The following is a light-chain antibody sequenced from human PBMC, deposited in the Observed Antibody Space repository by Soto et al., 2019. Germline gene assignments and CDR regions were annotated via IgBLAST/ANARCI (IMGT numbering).Light chain of an antibody. J-gene: IGKJ4*01. CDR2: AAS. Sequence: DIQMTQSPSSLSASVGDRVTITCRASQTIGRYLNWYQQKEGKAPTVLIYAASILQSGVPPRFSGSASGTEFTLTISTLQPEDFATYYCQPSYSTPLTFGGGTQVEI. V-gene: IGKV1-39*01. CDR3: QPSYSTPLT. CDR1: QTIGRY.